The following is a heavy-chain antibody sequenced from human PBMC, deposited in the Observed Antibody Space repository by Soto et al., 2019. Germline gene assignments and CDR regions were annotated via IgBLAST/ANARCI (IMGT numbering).Heavy chain of an antibody. D-gene: IGHD4-17*01. V-gene: IGHV4-59*01. Sequence: QVQLQESGPGLVKPSETLSLTCTVSGGSISSYYWSWIRQPPGKGLEWIGYIYYSGSTNYNPSLKSRVTISVDTSKNQFSLKLSSVTAADTAVYYCARTMPRYGDYVSLVWYYFDYWGQGTLVTVSS. CDR2: IYYSGST. J-gene: IGHJ4*02. CDR3: ARTMPRYGDYVSLVWYYFDY. CDR1: GGSISSYY.